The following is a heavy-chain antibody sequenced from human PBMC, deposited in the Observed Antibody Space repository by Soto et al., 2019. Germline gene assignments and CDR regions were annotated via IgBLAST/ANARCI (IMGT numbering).Heavy chain of an antibody. CDR1: GYTFTGYY. J-gene: IGHJ6*02. CDR3: ARGMGGSGYDYYYYGMDV. V-gene: IGHV1-2*02. CDR2: INPNSGGT. D-gene: IGHD5-12*01. Sequence: PSVKVSCKASGYTFTGYYMHWVRQAPGQGLEWMGWINPNSGGTNYAQKFQGRVTMTRDTSISTAYMELSRLRSDDTAVYYCARGMGGSGYDYYYYGMDVWGQGTTVTVSS.